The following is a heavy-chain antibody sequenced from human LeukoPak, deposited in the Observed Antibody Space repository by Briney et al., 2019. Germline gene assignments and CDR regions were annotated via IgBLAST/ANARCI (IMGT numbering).Heavy chain of an antibody. CDR1: GGSFSGYY. Sequence: SETLSLTCAIYGGSFSGYYGSWIRQPPGKGLEWIGEINHSGSTNYNPSLKSRVTISVDTSKNQFSLKLSSVTAADTAVYYCAKAYASGRGTDFFGSWGQGTLVTVSS. CDR2: INHSGST. V-gene: IGHV4-34*01. J-gene: IGHJ4*02. CDR3: AKAYASGRGTDFFGS. D-gene: IGHD3-10*01.